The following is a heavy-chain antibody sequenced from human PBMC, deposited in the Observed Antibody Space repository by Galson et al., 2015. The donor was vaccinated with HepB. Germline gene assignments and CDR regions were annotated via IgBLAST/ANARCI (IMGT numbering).Heavy chain of an antibody. CDR3: AREWGQSGEWELMTDY. D-gene: IGHD1-26*01. CDR2: ISAYNGNT. J-gene: IGHJ4*02. V-gene: IGHV1-18*04. Sequence: SVKVSCKASGYTFTSYGTSWVRQAPGQGLEWMGWISAYNGNTNYAQKLQGRVTMTTDTSTSTAYMELRSLRSDDTAVYYCAREWGQSGEWELMTDYWGQGTLVTVSS. CDR1: GYTFTSYG.